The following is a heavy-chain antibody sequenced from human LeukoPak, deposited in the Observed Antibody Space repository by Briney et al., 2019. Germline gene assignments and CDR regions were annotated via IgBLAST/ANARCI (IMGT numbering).Heavy chain of an antibody. D-gene: IGHD3-22*01. CDR3: TTAEYYYDSSGNMPRRFDI. V-gene: IGHV3-15*01. CDR1: GFTSSNAW. J-gene: IGHJ3*02. Sequence: GGTLRLSCAASGFTSSNAWMSWVRQAPGNGLEWGGRIKSKTDGGTTDYAAPVKGRFTISRDDSKNTLYLKMNSLKTEDTAVYYCTTAEYYYDSSGNMPRRFDIWGQGTMVTVSS. CDR2: IKSKTDGGTT.